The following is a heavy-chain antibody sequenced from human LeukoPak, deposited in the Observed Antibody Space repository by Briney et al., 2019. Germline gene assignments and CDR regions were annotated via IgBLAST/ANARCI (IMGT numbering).Heavy chain of an antibody. Sequence: PSETLSLTCAVYGGSFSGYYWSWIRQPPGKGLEWIGEINPSGSTNYNPSLKSRVTISVDTSKNQFSLKLSSVTAADTAVYYCARSGYSYGADAFDIWGQGTVVTVSS. D-gene: IGHD5-18*01. CDR3: ARSGYSYGADAFDI. J-gene: IGHJ3*02. CDR2: INPSGST. CDR1: GGSFSGYY. V-gene: IGHV4-34*01.